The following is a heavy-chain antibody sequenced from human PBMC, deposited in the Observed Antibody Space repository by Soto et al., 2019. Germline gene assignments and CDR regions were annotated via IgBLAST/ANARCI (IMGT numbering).Heavy chain of an antibody. V-gene: IGHV4-4*07. CDR1: GASISGYY. CDR3: VRDGTKTLRDWFDP. D-gene: IGHD1-1*01. J-gene: IGHJ5*02. Sequence: SETLSLTCTVSGASISGYYWSWIRKSAGKGLEWIGRIYATGTTDYNPSLKSRVMMSVDTSKKQFSLKLGSVTAADTAVYYCVRDGTKTLRDWFDPWGQGISVTVSS. CDR2: IYATGTT.